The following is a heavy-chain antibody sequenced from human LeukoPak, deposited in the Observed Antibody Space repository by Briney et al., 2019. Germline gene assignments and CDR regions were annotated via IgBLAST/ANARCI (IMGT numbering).Heavy chain of an antibody. CDR1: GYTFRSYD. J-gene: IGHJ4*02. V-gene: IGHV1-18*01. D-gene: IGHD6-19*01. CDR2: ISHNNGNT. CDR3: ARDRDSSGWHVADY. Sequence: ASVKVSCKASGYTFRSYDITWVRQAPGQGLGWMGWISHNNGNTNYAQKFQGRVTMTTDTPTSTAYMEMRSLRSDDTAVYYCARDRDSSGWHVADYWGQGTLVTVSS.